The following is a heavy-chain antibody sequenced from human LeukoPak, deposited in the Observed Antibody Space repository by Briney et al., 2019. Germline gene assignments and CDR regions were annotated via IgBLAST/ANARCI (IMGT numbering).Heavy chain of an antibody. Sequence: GGSLRLSCAASGFTFSSYAMSWVRQAPGKGLEWVSAISGSGGSTYYADSVKGRFTISRDNSKNTLYLQMNSLRAEDTAVYYCAKDKFLEYQLLPKEWDYWGQGTLVTVSS. J-gene: IGHJ4*02. V-gene: IGHV3-23*01. D-gene: IGHD2-2*01. CDR2: ISGSGGST. CDR3: AKDKFLEYQLLPKEWDY. CDR1: GFTFSSYA.